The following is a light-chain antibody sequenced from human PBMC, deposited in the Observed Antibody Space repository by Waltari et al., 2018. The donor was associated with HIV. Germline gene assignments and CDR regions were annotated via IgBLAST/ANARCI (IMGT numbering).Light chain of an antibody. J-gene: IGLJ2*01. CDR1: TSNIGSNY. V-gene: IGLV1-47*01. CDR3: VAWDDSLRGVL. CDR2: RNK. Sequence: SVLTQPPSASGTPGQRVTISCSGSTSNIGSNYVFWYQHSPGTAPKLLIHRNKQRPSGVPARFSGATSGTSASLAISGLRSEDEADYYCVAWDDSLRGVLFGGGTKVAVL.